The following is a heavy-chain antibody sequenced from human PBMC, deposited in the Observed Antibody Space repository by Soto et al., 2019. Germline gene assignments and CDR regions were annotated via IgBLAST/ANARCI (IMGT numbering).Heavy chain of an antibody. J-gene: IGHJ4*02. Sequence: QVQMVQSGAEVKKPGASVKVSCKASGHTFTGHHMHWVRQAPGQGLEWMGLIDLDIGATKYAQKFQGRVTSTSDTSITTAYMELRGLRSDDTAVYYCALEPTGTAGFDYWGQGALVTVSS. D-gene: IGHD2-21*02. V-gene: IGHV1-2*02. CDR2: IDLDIGAT. CDR1: GHTFTGHH. CDR3: ALEPTGTAGFDY.